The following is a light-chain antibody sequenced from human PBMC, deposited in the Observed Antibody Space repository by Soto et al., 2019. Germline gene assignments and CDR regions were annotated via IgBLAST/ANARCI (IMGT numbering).Light chain of an antibody. J-gene: IGLJ1*01. CDR1: SSDVGSYNL. V-gene: IGLV2-23*02. CDR2: EVS. CDR3: CSYAGSSTSFV. Sequence: QSVLTQPASVSGSPGQSITISCTGTSSDVGSYNLVSWYQQHPGKAPKLMIYEVSKRPSGVSNRSSGSKSGNTASLTISGLQAEVEADYYCCSYAGSSTSFVFGTGTKVTV.